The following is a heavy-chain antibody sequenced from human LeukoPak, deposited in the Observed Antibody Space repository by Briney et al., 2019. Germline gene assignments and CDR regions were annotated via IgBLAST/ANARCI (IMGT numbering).Heavy chain of an antibody. CDR3: ARAGPYYYDSSGCDY. D-gene: IGHD3-22*01. Sequence: ASVTVSCKASGYTFTSYGISWVRQAPGQGLEWMGWISAYNGNTNYAQKLQGRVTMTTDTSTSTAYMELRSLRSDDTAVYCCARAGPYYYDSSGCDYWGQGTLVTVSS. CDR2: ISAYNGNT. J-gene: IGHJ4*02. V-gene: IGHV1-18*01. CDR1: GYTFTSYG.